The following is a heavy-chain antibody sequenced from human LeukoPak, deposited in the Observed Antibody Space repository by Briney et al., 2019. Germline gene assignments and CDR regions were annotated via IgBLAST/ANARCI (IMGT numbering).Heavy chain of an antibody. CDR2: IDKKDNLYAT. J-gene: IGHJ5*02. CDR1: GFTFSGSA. V-gene: IGHV3-73*01. Sequence: HPGGSLRLSCVASGFTFSGSAVHWVRQSSGKGLEWVGHIDKKDNLYATAYAESVKGRFTISRDDSKDTAFLHMDGLKTEDTALYYCTRDRGTYNWFDPWGQGTLVTVSS. D-gene: IGHD2-15*01. CDR3: TRDRGTYNWFDP.